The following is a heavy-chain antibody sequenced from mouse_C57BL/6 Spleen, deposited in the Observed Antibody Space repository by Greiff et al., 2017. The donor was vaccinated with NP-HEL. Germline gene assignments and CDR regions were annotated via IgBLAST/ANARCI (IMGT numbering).Heavy chain of an antibody. J-gene: IGHJ2*01. D-gene: IGHD1-1*01. CDR1: GYAFSSYW. Sequence: VQLQQSGAELVKPGASVKISCKASGYAFSSYWMNWVKQRPGKGLEWIGQIYPGDGDTNYNGKFKGKATLTADKSSSTAYLQLSSLTSEDSAVYCGERVDYGSSYPYFGDWGKGTTVTVAS. V-gene: IGHV1-80*01. CDR2: IYPGDGDT. CDR3: ERVDYGSSYPYFGD.